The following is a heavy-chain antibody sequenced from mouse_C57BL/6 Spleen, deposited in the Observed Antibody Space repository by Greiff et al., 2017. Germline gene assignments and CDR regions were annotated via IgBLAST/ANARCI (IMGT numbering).Heavy chain of an antibody. CDR1: GYTFTSYW. CDR2: IHPSDSDT. V-gene: IGHV1-74*01. CDR3: AFQGGDGYYQAWFAY. Sequence: QVQLQQPGAELAKPGASVKVSCKASGYTFTSYWMHWVKQRPGQGLEWIGRIHPSDSDTNYNQKFKGKATLTVDKSSSTAYMQLSSLTSEDSAVYYCAFQGGDGYYQAWFAYWGQGTLVTVSA. J-gene: IGHJ3*01. D-gene: IGHD2-3*01.